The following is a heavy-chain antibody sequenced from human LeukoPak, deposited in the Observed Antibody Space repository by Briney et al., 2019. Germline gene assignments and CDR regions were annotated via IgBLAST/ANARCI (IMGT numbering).Heavy chain of an antibody. CDR3: AMRERLAAAFDY. CDR1: GGSISSANYY. CDR2: IYASGST. J-gene: IGHJ4*02. D-gene: IGHD6-13*01. Sequence: SQTLSLTCTVSGGSISSANYYWSWIRQPAGKGLEWIGRIYASGSTNYNPSLKSRVTISVDTSKNQFSLKLSSVTAADTAVYYCAMRERLAAAFDYWGQGTLVTVSS. V-gene: IGHV4-61*02.